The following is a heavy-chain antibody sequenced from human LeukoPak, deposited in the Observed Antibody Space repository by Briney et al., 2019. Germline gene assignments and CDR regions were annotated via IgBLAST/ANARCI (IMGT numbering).Heavy chain of an antibody. Sequence: VKVSCKAXDYTFINYGISWVRQAPGQGLEWMGWISTYNGNTNYAQKVQGRVTMTTDTSTSTAYMELRSLRSDDTAVYYCATEDCSSTSCYFGVYWGQGTLVTVSS. CDR2: ISTYNGNT. V-gene: IGHV1-18*01. CDR1: DYTFINYG. J-gene: IGHJ4*02. CDR3: ATEDCSSTSCYFGVY. D-gene: IGHD2-2*01.